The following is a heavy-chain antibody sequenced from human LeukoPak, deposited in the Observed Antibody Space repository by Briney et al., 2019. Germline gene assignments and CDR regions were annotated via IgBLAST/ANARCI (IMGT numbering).Heavy chain of an antibody. V-gene: IGHV1-18*01. CDR2: ISAYNGNT. CDR3: ARHERYSSSWYWFDP. J-gene: IGHJ5*02. Sequence: ASVKVSCKASGYTFTSYGISWVRQAPGQGLEWMGWISAYNGNTNYAQKLQGRVTMTTDTSTSTAYMELRSLRSDDTAVYYCARHERYSSSWYWFDPWGQGTLVTVSS. CDR1: GYTFTSYG. D-gene: IGHD6-13*01.